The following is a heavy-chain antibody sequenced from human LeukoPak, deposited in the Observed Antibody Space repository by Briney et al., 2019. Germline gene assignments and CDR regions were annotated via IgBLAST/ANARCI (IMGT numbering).Heavy chain of an antibody. CDR1: GFTFSSYS. J-gene: IGHJ4*02. D-gene: IGHD4-11*01. CDR2: ISSSSSTI. V-gene: IGHV3-48*02. Sequence: GGSLRLSCAASGFTFSSYSMNWVRQAPGKGLEWVSYISSSSSTIYYADSVKGRFTISRDNAKNSLYLQMNSLRDEDTAVYYRARDTLTTVTPSFDYWGQGTLVTVSS. CDR3: ARDTLTTVTPSFDY.